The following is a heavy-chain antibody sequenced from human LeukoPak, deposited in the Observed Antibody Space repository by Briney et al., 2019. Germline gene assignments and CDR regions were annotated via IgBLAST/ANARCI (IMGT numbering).Heavy chain of an antibody. CDR2: IYSSGST. CDR1: GGSISRYY. CDR3: ARVPEMATTDHYYYYMDV. Sequence: SETLSLTCTVSGGSISRYYWIWIRQPAGKGLEYIGRIYSSGSTDYNPSLNSRVTISVDTSKNQFSLRLSSVTAADTAVYYCARVPEMATTDHYYYYMDVWGKGTTVTVSS. V-gene: IGHV4-4*07. J-gene: IGHJ6*03. D-gene: IGHD5-24*01.